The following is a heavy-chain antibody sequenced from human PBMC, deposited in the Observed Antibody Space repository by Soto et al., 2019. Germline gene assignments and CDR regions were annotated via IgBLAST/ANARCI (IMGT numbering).Heavy chain of an antibody. CDR2: ISSSSSVI. D-gene: IGHD7-27*01. V-gene: IGHV3-48*01. J-gene: IGHJ6*03. CDR3: ARDLSWGSNWYYYMDV. CDR1: GFILSDCA. Sequence: EVQLVESGGGLVQPGGSLRLSCATSGFILSDCAMNWVRQAPGKGLEWVSYISSSSSVIDYADSVKGRFIVSRENASNSLYLQMNSLRAEDTAVYYCARDLSWGSNWYYYMDVWGKGTTVTVSS.